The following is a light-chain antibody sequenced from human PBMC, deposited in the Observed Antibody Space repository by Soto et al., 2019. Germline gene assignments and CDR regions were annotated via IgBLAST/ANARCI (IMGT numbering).Light chain of an antibody. CDR1: PSVTNF. CDR3: QQRNIWPPVT. CDR2: GAF. V-gene: IGKV3-11*01. J-gene: IGKJ5*01. Sequence: EIVLTQSPATLSLSHGERATLSCRASPSVTNFLAWYQQKPGQAPRLLIYGAFNRATGIPARFSGSGSGTDFTLTISSLEPEDSAIYYCQQRNIWPPVTFGQGTRLEIK.